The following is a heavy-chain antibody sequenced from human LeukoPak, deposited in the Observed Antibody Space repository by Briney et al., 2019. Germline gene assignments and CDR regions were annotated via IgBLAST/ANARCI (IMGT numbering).Heavy chain of an antibody. D-gene: IGHD3-22*01. CDR3: AKDGPIPPYYYDSSGYYDY. CDR1: GFTFSSYG. Sequence: GGSLRLSCAASGFTFSSYGMHWVRQAPGKGLEWVAFIRYDGSNKYYADSAKGRFTISRDNSKNTLYLQMNSLRAEDTAVYYCAKDGPIPPYYYDSSGYYDYWGQGTLVTVSS. V-gene: IGHV3-30*02. CDR2: IRYDGSNK. J-gene: IGHJ4*02.